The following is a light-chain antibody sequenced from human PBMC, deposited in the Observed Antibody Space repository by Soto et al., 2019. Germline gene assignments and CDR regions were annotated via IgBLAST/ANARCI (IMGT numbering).Light chain of an antibody. J-gene: IGKJ1*01. V-gene: IGKV3-20*01. Sequence: EIVLTQSPGTLSLSPGERATLSCRASQSVSSSYLAWYQQKPGQAPRLLICGASSRATGIPGRFSASGSGTDFTLTISRLEPEDFAVYYCQQYDRSPWTFGQGTKVEIK. CDR3: QQYDRSPWT. CDR2: GAS. CDR1: QSVSSSY.